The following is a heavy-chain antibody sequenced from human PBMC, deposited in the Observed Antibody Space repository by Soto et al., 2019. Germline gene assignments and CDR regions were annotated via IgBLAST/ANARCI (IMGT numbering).Heavy chain of an antibody. V-gene: IGHV3-30-3*01. CDR1: GFTFSSYA. CDR3: ARDPGYCSGGSCGAFDI. D-gene: IGHD2-15*01. J-gene: IGHJ3*02. CDR2: ISYDGSNK. Sequence: QVQLVESGGGVVQPGRSLRLSCAASGFTFSSYAMHWVRQAPGKGLEWVAVISYDGSNKYYADSVKGRFTISRDNSKNRLYLQMNSLRAEDTAVYYCARDPGYCSGGSCGAFDIWGQGTMVTVSS.